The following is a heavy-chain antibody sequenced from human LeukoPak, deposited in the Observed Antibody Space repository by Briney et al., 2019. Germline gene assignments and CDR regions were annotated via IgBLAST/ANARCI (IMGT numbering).Heavy chain of an antibody. Sequence: GASVKVSCKASGYTFTSYYMHWVRQAPGQGLEWMGIINPSGGSTSYAQKFQGRVTMTRDTSTSTVYMELSSLRSEDTAVYYCARGGAARPRWLRFVGYYYYGMDVWGQGTTVTVSS. D-gene: IGHD5-24*01. CDR1: GYTFTSYY. CDR3: ARGGAARPRWLRFVGYYYYGMDV. V-gene: IGHV1-46*01. J-gene: IGHJ6*02. CDR2: INPSGGST.